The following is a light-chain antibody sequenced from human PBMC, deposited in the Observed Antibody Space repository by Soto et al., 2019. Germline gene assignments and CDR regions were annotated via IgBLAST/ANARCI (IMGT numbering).Light chain of an antibody. J-gene: IGKJ2*01. Sequence: DLQMTQFPSTLSASVGDRVTITCRASQTTNTWLAWYQQKPGTAPTLLIYDASSLEGGVPSRFSASGSGTEFTLTISSLQPDDLATYYCQQYISYPYTFGQGTKVEIK. CDR1: QTTNTW. V-gene: IGKV1-5*01. CDR3: QQYISYPYT. CDR2: DAS.